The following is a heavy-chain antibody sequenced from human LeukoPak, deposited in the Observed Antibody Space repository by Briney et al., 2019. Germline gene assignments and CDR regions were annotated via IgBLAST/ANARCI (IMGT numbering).Heavy chain of an antibody. Sequence: PSETLSLTCTVSGGSISSYYWTWIRQPPGKGLEYIGYIYYSGSTNYSPSLKSRVTISVDTSKNQFSLKLSSVTAADTAVYYCARDPPGSGSYLDYWGQGTLVTVSS. J-gene: IGHJ4*02. D-gene: IGHD3-10*01. CDR1: GGSISSYY. CDR3: ARDPPGSGSYLDY. CDR2: IYYSGST. V-gene: IGHV4-59*01.